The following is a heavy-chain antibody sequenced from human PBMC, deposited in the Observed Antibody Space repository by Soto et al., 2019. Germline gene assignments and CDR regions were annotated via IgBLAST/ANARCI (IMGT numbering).Heavy chain of an antibody. D-gene: IGHD2-21*01. CDR2: VHYTAST. J-gene: IGHJ4*02. CDR3: ARRHGLDIDAYY. CDR1: EGSINWSPDY. Sequence: SETLSLTCTVSEGSINWSPDYWGWLRQPPGKEPQWVASVHYTASTYYKPSRQSRVTISVDTSQNQFSLKLGSVTAADTAVYLCARRHGLDIDAYYWGQGILVTVSS. V-gene: IGHV4-39*01.